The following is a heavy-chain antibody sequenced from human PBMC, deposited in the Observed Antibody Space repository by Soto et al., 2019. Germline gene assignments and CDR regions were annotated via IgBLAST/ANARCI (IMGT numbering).Heavy chain of an antibody. CDR1: GYTFTSYG. D-gene: IGHD5-18*01. Sequence: ASVKVSCKASGYTFTSYGISWVRQAPGQGLEWMGWINACNCNTKCSQKFQGRVTITRDTSASTAYMELSSLRSEDTAVYYCARSPGYSYGDYWGQGTLVTVSS. CDR3: ARSPGYSYGDY. V-gene: IGHV1-18*01. J-gene: IGHJ4*02. CDR2: INACNCNT.